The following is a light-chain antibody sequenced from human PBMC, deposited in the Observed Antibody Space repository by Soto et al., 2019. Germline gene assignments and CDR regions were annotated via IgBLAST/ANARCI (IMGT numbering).Light chain of an antibody. J-gene: IGKJ4*01. CDR2: DTS. Sequence: ETVLTQSPATLSLSPGDRATLSCRASQTVSTYLAWYQHKPGQPPRLLISDTSNRATGIPARFSGSGSGTDFTLTISRLEPEDFAIYYCQQYNTWPLTFGGGTKVEIK. CDR1: QTVSTY. CDR3: QQYNTWPLT. V-gene: IGKV3-11*01.